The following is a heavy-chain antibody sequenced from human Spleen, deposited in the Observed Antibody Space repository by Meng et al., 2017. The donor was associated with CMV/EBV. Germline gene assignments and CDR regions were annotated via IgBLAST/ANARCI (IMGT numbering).Heavy chain of an antibody. CDR2: ISSRSNTI. D-gene: IGHD1-14*01. CDR3: TRDWDSGSYGMDV. CDR1: GFIFSSYS. V-gene: IGHV3-48*04. J-gene: IGHJ6*02. Sequence: GGSLRLSCTTSGFIFSSYSMNWVRQAPGKGLEWVSHISSRSNTIYYRDSVRGRFTISRDNAKDSLYLQMSSLRAEDTALYYCTRDWDSGSYGMDVWGQGTTVTVSS.